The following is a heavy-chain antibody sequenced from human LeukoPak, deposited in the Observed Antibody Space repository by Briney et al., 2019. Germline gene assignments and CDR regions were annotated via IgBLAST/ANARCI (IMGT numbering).Heavy chain of an antibody. CDR2: IYYSGST. V-gene: IGHV4-39*01. CDR1: GGSISSSSYY. J-gene: IGHJ4*02. D-gene: IGHD2-2*01. CDR3: ARHRVVPAAVFDY. Sequence: SETLSLTCTVSGGSISSSSYYWGWIRQPPGKGLEWIGSIYYSGSTYYNPSLKSRVTISVDTSKNQFSLELSSVTAADTAVYYCARHRVVPAAVFDYWGQGTLVTVSS.